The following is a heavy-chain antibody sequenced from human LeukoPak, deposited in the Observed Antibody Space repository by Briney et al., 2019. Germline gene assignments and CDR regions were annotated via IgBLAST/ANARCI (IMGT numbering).Heavy chain of an antibody. CDR3: ARDYCSTTTCLDY. J-gene: IGHJ4*02. V-gene: IGHV3-33*01. CDR1: GFTFSNYG. CDR2: IWYDGSQK. D-gene: IGHD2-2*01. Sequence: GRSLRLSCVASGFTFSNYGMQWVHQAPGKGLEWLAVIWYDGSQKYYADSVKGRFTISREDSKNTLYLQMNSLRVEDTAMYYCARDYCSTTTCLDYWGQGTLVTVSS.